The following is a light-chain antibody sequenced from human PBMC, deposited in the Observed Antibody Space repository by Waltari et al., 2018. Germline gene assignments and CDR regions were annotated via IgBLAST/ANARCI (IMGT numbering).Light chain of an antibody. CDR2: DAS. V-gene: IGKV3-15*01. CDR1: QSVSSN. J-gene: IGKJ5*01. CDR3: QQYNHWPPIT. Sequence: EILMTQSPATLSVSQGERATLSCRASQSVSSNLAWYQQKPGQALRLLIYDASTRAPSTPARFRGSGSGTEFALTISSLQSEDSAVYYCQQYNHWPPITFGQGTRLEIK.